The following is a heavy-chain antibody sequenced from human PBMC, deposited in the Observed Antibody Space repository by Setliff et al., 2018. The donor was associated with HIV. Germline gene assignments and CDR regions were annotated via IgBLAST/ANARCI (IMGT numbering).Heavy chain of an antibody. V-gene: IGHV4-39*02. D-gene: IGHD6-6*01. CDR2: VHYSGNT. Sequence: PSETLSLTCTVSGGSISSGSYYWSWIRQPAGKGLEWIGNVHYSGNTYYTSPLQSRVIISADTSKSQFYQRLSSVTAADTGVYYCARVRGYSSSSRDFYYHNMEVGGKGTTVTVSS. CDR3: ARVRGYSSSSRDFYYHNMEV. J-gene: IGHJ6*03. CDR1: GGSISSGSYY.